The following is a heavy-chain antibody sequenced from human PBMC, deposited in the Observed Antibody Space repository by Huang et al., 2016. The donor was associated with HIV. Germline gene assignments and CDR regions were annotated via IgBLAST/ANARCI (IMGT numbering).Heavy chain of an antibody. J-gene: IGHJ4*02. V-gene: IGHV3-21*01. CDR2: SSPSSSFI. CDR1: GFSLDSFN. Sequence: EVQLVDSGGGLVKPGGSLRLSCAAFGFSLDSFNMCWVRQTPAKGLQWVASSSPSSSFIEYADSVKGRFSSSRDNAKNSLYLQMNSLRGEDTAVYYCVKDRGQQLSPFDSWGQGTLVTVSS. CDR3: VKDRGQQLSPFDS. D-gene: IGHD6-13*01.